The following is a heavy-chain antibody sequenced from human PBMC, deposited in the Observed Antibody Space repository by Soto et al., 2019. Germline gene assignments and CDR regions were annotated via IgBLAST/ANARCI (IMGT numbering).Heavy chain of an antibody. CDR2: VSNSGST. V-gene: IGHV4-39*01. Sequence: QLQLQESGPGLVKPSETLSLTCTVSGDSMSSSSYFWGRIRQPPGKGLEWIGAVSNSGSTYYNPSLKSRVTISIDTSKNQFSLRLSSVTAADTAVYYCARPGSGWYAYWGQGILVTVSS. CDR3: ARPGSGWYAY. CDR1: GDSMSSSSYF. J-gene: IGHJ5*01. D-gene: IGHD1-26*01.